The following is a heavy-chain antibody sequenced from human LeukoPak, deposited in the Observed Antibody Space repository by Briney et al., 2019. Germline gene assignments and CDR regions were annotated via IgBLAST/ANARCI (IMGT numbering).Heavy chain of an antibody. CDR1: GGSISSYY. CDR2: IYYSGST. J-gene: IGHJ4*02. CDR3: ARVTYYYDSSGYYEVGGIDY. V-gene: IGHV4-59*01. D-gene: IGHD3-22*01. Sequence: SETLSLTCTVSGGSISSYYWSWIRQPPGKGLEWIGYIYYSGSTIYNPSLKSRVTISVDTSKNQFSLKLSSVTAADTAVYYCARVTYYYDSSGYYEVGGIDYWGQGTLVTVSS.